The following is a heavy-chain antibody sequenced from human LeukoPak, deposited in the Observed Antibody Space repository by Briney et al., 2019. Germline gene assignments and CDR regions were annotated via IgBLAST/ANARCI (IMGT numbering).Heavy chain of an antibody. CDR1: GGSISSYH. Sequence: SETLSLTCTVSGGSISSYHWSWVRQPAGKGLEWIGRIYTSGSSNYNPSLKSRVTMSVDTSKNQFSLKLSSVTAADTAVYYCARDRGYCGRTSCYDYYYYYMDVWGKGTTVTVSS. CDR2: IYTSGSS. D-gene: IGHD2-2*01. CDR3: ARDRGYCGRTSCYDYYYYYMDV. V-gene: IGHV4-4*07. J-gene: IGHJ6*03.